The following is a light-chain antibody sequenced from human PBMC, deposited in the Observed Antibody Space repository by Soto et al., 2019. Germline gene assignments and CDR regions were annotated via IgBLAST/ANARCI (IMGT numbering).Light chain of an antibody. V-gene: IGKV3-11*01. Sequence: EIVLTQSPATLSLSPGKRATLSCRASQSVSSYLAWYQQKPGQAPRLLIYDASNRATGIPARFSGSGSGTDCTLTISSLEPEDFAVYYCQQRSNWPRTFGQGTRLEIK. CDR1: QSVSSY. J-gene: IGKJ5*01. CDR3: QQRSNWPRT. CDR2: DAS.